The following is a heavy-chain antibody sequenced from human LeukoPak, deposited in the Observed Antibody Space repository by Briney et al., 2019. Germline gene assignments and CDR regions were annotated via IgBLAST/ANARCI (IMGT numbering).Heavy chain of an antibody. J-gene: IGHJ4*02. CDR2: IYYSGST. CDR1: GGSISSYY. D-gene: IGHD6-13*01. CDR3: ARDNGFGHSSSWYWYFDY. Sequence: PSETLSPTCTVSGGSISSYYWSWIRQPPGKGLEWIGYIYYSGSTNYNPSLKSRVTISVDTSENQFSLKLSSVTAADTAVYYCARDNGFGHSSSWYWYFDYWGQGTLVTVSS. V-gene: IGHV4-59*01.